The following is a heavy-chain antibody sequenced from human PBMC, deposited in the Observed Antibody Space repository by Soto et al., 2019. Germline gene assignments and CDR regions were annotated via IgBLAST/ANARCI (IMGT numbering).Heavy chain of an antibody. D-gene: IGHD3-3*01. Sequence: EVQLVESGGSLVQPGGSVRLSCAASGFTVSSNYMSWVRQAPGKGLEWVSVIYSGGSTYYADSVKGRFTISRDNSKNTLYLQMNSLRAEDTAVYYCASYDFWSGPLDYWGQGTLVTVSS. CDR1: GFTVSSNY. CDR2: IYSGGST. V-gene: IGHV3-66*01. CDR3: ASYDFWSGPLDY. J-gene: IGHJ4*02.